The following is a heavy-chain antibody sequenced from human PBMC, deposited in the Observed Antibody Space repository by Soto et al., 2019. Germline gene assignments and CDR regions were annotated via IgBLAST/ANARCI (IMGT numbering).Heavy chain of an antibody. Sequence: QPGGSLRLSCAASGFTFSSYGMHWVRQAPGKGLEWVAVISYDGSNKYYADSVKGRFTISRDNSKNTLYLQMNSLRAEDTAVYYCAKDLPSGYEYYFDYWGQGT. CDR1: GFTFSSYG. CDR3: AKDLPSGYEYYFDY. V-gene: IGHV3-30*18. J-gene: IGHJ4*02. CDR2: ISYDGSNK. D-gene: IGHD5-12*01.